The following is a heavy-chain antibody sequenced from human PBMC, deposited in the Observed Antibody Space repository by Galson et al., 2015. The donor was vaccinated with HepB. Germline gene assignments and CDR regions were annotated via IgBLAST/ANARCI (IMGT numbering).Heavy chain of an antibody. D-gene: IGHD3-10*01. J-gene: IGHJ3*02. CDR1: GDSVSSNSAA. V-gene: IGHV6-1*01. CDR3: ARGYYYGSGSYYYDAFDI. CDR2: TYYRSKWYN. Sequence: CAISGDSVSSNSAAWNWIRQSPSRGLEWLGRTYYRSKWYNDYAASVKGRITINPDTSKNQFSLQLNSVTPEDTAVYYCARGYYYGSGSYYYDAFDIWGQGTMVTVSS.